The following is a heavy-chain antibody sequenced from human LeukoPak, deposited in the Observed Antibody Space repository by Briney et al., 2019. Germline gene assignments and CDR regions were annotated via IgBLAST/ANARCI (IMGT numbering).Heavy chain of an antibody. CDR2: INPDGRRA. CDR1: GFTFSNNW. CDR3: ASRYYYDSSGRDY. V-gene: IGHV3-74*01. J-gene: IGHJ4*02. D-gene: IGHD3-22*01. Sequence: PGGSLRLSCAASGFTFSNNWMHWVGQAPGKGLVWVSRINPDGRRADYATSVKGRFTISRDNAKNTLYLQANNLRAEDTAVYYCASRYYYDSSGRDYWGQGTLVTVSS.